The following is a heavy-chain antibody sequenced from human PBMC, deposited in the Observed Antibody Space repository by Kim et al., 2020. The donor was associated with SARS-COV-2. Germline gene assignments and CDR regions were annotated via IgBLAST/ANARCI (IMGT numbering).Heavy chain of an antibody. CDR1: GFTFSSYV. D-gene: IGHD4-17*01. CDR3: AKVFYYGDYDGTYYFDY. Sequence: GGSLRLSCAASGFTFSSYVMSWVRQAPGKGLEWVSAISGSGGSTYYADSVKGRFTISRDNSKNTLYLQMNSLRAEDTAVYYCAKVFYYGDYDGTYYFDYCGQGTLVTVSS. V-gene: IGHV3-23*01. J-gene: IGHJ4*02. CDR2: ISGSGGST.